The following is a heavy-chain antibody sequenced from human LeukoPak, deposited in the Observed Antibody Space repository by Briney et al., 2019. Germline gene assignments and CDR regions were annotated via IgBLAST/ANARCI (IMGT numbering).Heavy chain of an antibody. V-gene: IGHV4-59*01. CDR2: IYYSGST. J-gene: IGHJ4*02. Sequence: PSETLSLTCTVSGGSISSYYWSWIRQPPGKGLEWIGYIYYSGSTNYNPSLKSRVTISVDTSKNQFSLKPSSVTAADTAVYYCARVRYYDSSGYYYYFDYWGQGTLVTVSS. D-gene: IGHD3-22*01. CDR1: GGSISSYY. CDR3: ARVRYYDSSGYYYYFDY.